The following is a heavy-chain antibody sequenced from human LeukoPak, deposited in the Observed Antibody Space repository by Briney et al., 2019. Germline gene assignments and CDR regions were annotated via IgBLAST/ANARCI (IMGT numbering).Heavy chain of an antibody. CDR2: IYSGGST. D-gene: IGHD3-16*02. V-gene: IGHV3-66*01. CDR1: GFTVSSNY. J-gene: IGHJ4*02. CDR3: ARGYVDYRYYYFDY. Sequence: GGSLRLSCAASGFTVSSNYMSWVRQAPGKGLEWVSVIYSGGSTYYADSVKGRFTISRDNSKNTLYLQMNSLRAEDTAVYYCARGYVDYRYYYFDYWGQGTLVTVSS.